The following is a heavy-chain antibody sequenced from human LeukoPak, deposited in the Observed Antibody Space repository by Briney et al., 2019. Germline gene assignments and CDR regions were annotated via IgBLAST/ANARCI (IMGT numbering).Heavy chain of an antibody. CDR2: ISSKGVIT. CDR1: GFTFSIYT. CDR3: PTDKSSSCDPFDY. Sequence: GGSLRLSCAASGFTFSIYTMHCVRQAPGKGVEYGSDISSKGVITYYADSVKGRFTISRDNSKNMLYLKMKSLKTEDTDVYFCPTDKSSSCDPFDYWGQGTLVTVSS. J-gene: IGHJ4*01. D-gene: IGHD6-13*01. V-gene: IGHV3-64*02.